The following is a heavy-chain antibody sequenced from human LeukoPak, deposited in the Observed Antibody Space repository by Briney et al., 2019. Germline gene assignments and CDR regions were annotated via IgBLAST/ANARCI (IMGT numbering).Heavy chain of an antibody. CDR3: ARANYGDYGDNWFDP. Sequence: SSETLSLTCAVSGGSISSSNWWSWVRQPPGKGLEWIGEIYHSGSTNYNPSLKSRVTISVDKSKNQFSLKLSSVTAADTAVYYCARANYGDYGDNWFDPWGQGTLVTVSS. D-gene: IGHD4-17*01. J-gene: IGHJ5*02. V-gene: IGHV4-4*02. CDR1: GGSISSSNW. CDR2: IYHSGST.